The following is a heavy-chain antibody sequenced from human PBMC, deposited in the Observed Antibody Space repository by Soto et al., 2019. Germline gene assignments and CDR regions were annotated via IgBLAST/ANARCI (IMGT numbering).Heavy chain of an antibody. CDR3: ARSYMRYCSGGSCYSYYYYYRDG. CDR2: ISAYIGNT. V-gene: IGHV1-18*01. CDR1: AYTFTSFG. Sequence: ASGPVCSKASAYTFTSFGIGWVRQAPREQRERLGWISAYIGNTNDPHNFQGRGTITSDESTNTSYLELSSVTAEDTAVFYCARSYMRYCSGGSCYSYYYYYRDGWGKGTTVTVSS. D-gene: IGHD2-15*01. J-gene: IGHJ6*03.